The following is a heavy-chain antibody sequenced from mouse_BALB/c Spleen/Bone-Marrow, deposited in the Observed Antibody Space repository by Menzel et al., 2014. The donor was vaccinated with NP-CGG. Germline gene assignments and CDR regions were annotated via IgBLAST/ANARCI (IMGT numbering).Heavy chain of an antibody. CDR2: INSNGGST. CDR3: ARERDGYFRDAMDY. D-gene: IGHD2-3*01. V-gene: IGHV5-6-3*01. CDR1: GFTFSSYG. J-gene: IGHJ4*01. Sequence: EVKVVESGGGLVQPGGSLKLSCAASGFTFSSYGMSWVRQTPDKRLELVATINSNGGSTYYPDGVKGRFIISRDNAKNTLYLQMSSLKSEDTAMYYCARERDGYFRDAMDYWGQGTSVTVSS.